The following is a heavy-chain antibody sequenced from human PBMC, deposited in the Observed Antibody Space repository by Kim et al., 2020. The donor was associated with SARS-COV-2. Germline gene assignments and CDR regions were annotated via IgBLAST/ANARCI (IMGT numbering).Heavy chain of an antibody. D-gene: IGHD6-19*01. Sequence: SETLSLTCTVSGGSISSTSYYWVWIRQPPGKGLEWIGSISYTGTTYYNSSLQSRATTRLDTSKNQFSLRLISVTAADTAVYYCARGLPYYSGWAHCFAYWGQGTLVTVSS. CDR1: GGSISSTSYY. CDR2: ISYTGTT. V-gene: IGHV4-39*07. CDR3: ARGLPYYSGWAHCFAY. J-gene: IGHJ4*02.